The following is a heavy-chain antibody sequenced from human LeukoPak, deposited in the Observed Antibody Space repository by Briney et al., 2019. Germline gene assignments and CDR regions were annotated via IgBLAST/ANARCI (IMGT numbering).Heavy chain of an antibody. CDR3: ATTGHYGMDV. V-gene: IGHV5-10-1*01. CDR2: INPSDSYT. J-gene: IGHJ6*02. D-gene: IGHD3-9*01. Sequence: GESLKISCKGSGYSFTSYWISWVRQMPGKGLERMGRINPSDSYTKYSPSFQGHVTISADKSINTAYLQWSSLKASDTAMYYCATTGHYGMDVWGQGTTVTVSS. CDR1: GYSFTSYW.